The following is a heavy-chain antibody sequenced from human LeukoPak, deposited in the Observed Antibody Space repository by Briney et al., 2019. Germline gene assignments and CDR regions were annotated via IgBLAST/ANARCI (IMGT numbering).Heavy chain of an antibody. CDR2: VHGNGDV. V-gene: IGHV4-59*08. Sequence: SETLSLTCTVSDGSISSNYWGWIRQPPGEGLEYLGYVHGNGDVNTNPSLRSRATMSVDTSKSQISLRLTSVTAADTAVYYCARHAGGGTYPLDHWGQGTLVTVSS. D-gene: IGHD1-26*01. CDR3: ARHAGGGTYPLDH. CDR1: DGSISSNY. J-gene: IGHJ4*02.